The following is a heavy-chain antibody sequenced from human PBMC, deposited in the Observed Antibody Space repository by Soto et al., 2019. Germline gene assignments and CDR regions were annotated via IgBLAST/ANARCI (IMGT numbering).Heavy chain of an antibody. D-gene: IGHD3-3*02. CDR3: ARGPPFLP. CDR1: GGSFGGLGYC. Sequence: TWTVAGGSFGGLGYCRSWIRQPPGKGLEWIGYIYHGGSTYYNPSLKSRVTISVDRSKNQFSLKLSSVTAADTAVYYCARGPPFLPWGQGTLVTVSS. J-gene: IGHJ5*02. CDR2: IYHGGST. V-gene: IGHV4-30-2*01.